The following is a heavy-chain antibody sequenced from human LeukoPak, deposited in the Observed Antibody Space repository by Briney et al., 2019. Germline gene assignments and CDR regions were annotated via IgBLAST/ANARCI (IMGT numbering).Heavy chain of an antibody. CDR1: GFTFSSYE. D-gene: IGHD3-3*01. Sequence: PGVSLRLSCAASGFTFSSYEMNWVRQASGKGLEWVSYISSSGSTIYYADSVKGRFTISRDNAKNSLYLQMNSLRAEDTAVYYCARGYRFLEWLLLRPPYFDYWGQGTLVTVSS. CDR3: ARGYRFLEWLLLRPPYFDY. CDR2: ISSSGSTI. V-gene: IGHV3-48*03. J-gene: IGHJ4*02.